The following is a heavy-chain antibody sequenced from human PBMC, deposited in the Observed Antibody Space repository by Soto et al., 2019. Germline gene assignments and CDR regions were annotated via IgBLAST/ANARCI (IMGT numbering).Heavy chain of an antibody. J-gene: IGHJ4*02. V-gene: IGHV1-69*12. CDR2: IIPIFGTA. CDR1: GGTFSSYA. Sequence: QVQLVQSGAEVKKPGSSVKVSCKASGGTFSSYAISWVRQAPGQGLEWMGGIIPIFGTANYAQKFQGRVTITADESTSKAYMELSSLRSEDTAVYYCARGGELRDIVLVPAAIGYYWGQGTLVTVSS. D-gene: IGHD2-2*01. CDR3: ARGGELRDIVLVPAAIGYY.